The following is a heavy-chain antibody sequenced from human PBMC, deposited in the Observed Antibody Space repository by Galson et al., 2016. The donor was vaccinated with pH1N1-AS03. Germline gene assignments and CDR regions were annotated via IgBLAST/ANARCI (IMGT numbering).Heavy chain of an antibody. CDR3: AREPRGPSSSATCPTPDYLGMDV. CDR1: GYIFTGFY. J-gene: IGHJ6*02. D-gene: IGHD2-15*01. V-gene: IGHV1-2*04. CDR2: INPNNGVT. Sequence: QSGAEVKKPGASVKVSCKASGYIFTGFYVHWVRQAPGQGLEWMGWINPNNGVTNYAQKFQAWVTMTGDTSISPAYMELYGLKSDDTAIYFCAREPRGPSSSATCPTPDYLGMDVWGQGTTVVVSS.